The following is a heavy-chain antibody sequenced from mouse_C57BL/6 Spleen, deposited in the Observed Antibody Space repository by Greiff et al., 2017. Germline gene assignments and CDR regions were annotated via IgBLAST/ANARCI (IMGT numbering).Heavy chain of an antibody. D-gene: IGHD1-1*02. Sequence: DVKLVESGGGLVQPGGSLKLSCAASGFTFSDYGMAWVRQAPKKGPEWVAFISNLAYSIYYADTVTGRFTISRENAKNTLYLERRSLGYEDMSMCYCAGHGGGYGDYAMDYWGQGTSVTVSS. CDR3: AGHGGGYGDYAMDY. CDR2: ISNLAYSI. J-gene: IGHJ4*01. V-gene: IGHV5-15*01. CDR1: GFTFSDYG.